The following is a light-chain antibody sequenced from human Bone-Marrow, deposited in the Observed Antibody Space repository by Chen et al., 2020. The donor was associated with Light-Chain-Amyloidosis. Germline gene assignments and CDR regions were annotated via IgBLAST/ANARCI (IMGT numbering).Light chain of an antibody. CDR1: SSDVGSYNR. CDR3: SSYSSGSTFVI. J-gene: IGLJ2*01. V-gene: IGLV2-18*02. Sequence: QSALTQPPSVSGSPGQSVPISCTGPSSDVGSYNRVSWYQQPPGTVPKLLIYEVSNRPSGVPDRFSASKSGNTASLTISGLQAEDEADYYCSSYSSGSTFVIFGGGTKLTVL. CDR2: EVS.